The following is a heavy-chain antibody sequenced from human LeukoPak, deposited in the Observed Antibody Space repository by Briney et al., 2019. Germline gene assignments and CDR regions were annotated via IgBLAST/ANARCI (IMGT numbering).Heavy chain of an antibody. Sequence: SETLSLTCTVSGGSISSSSYYWGWIRQPPGTGLEWVGSIYYSGSTYYNPSLKSRVAISVDTSKNQFSLNLGSVTAADTAVYYCARHTAKTYSSSSDWFDPWGQGTLVTVSS. CDR2: IYYSGST. CDR1: GGSISSSSYY. J-gene: IGHJ5*02. CDR3: ARHTAKTYSSSSDWFDP. D-gene: IGHD6-6*01. V-gene: IGHV4-39*01.